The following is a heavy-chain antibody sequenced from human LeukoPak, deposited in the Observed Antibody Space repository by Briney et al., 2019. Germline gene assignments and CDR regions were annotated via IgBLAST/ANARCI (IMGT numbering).Heavy chain of an antibody. Sequence: SETLSLTCTVSGGSISSSSYYWGWIRQPPGKGLEWIGSIYYSGSTYYNPSLKSRVTISVYTSKNQFSLKLSSVTAADTAVYYCARRPGPEYGDYGWYFDLWGRGTLVTVSS. V-gene: IGHV4-39*01. CDR3: ARRPGPEYGDYGWYFDL. D-gene: IGHD4-17*01. J-gene: IGHJ2*01. CDR2: IYYSGST. CDR1: GGSISSSSYY.